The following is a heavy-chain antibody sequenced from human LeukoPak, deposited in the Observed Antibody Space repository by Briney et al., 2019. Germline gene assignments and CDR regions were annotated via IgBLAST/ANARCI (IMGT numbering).Heavy chain of an antibody. CDR3: ARPSGGSSSVGGFDY. V-gene: IGHV4-34*01. J-gene: IGHJ4*02. CDR1: GGSFSGYY. D-gene: IGHD6-6*01. CDR2: ISHSGST. Sequence: PSETLSLTCAVYGGSFSGYYWSWIRQPPGKGLEWIGEISHSGSTNYNPSLKSRVTISVDTSKNQFSLKLSSVTAADTAVYYCARPSGGSSSVGGFDYWGQGTLVTVSS.